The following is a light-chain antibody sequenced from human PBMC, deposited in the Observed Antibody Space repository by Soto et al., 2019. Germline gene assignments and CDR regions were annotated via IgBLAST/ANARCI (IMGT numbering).Light chain of an antibody. CDR2: DAS. J-gene: IGKJ5*01. CDR1: QSVSSY. V-gene: IGKV3-11*01. Sequence: EIVLTQSPATLSLSPGERATLSCRASQSVSSYLAWYQQKPGQAPRLLIYDASNRATGIPAGFSGSGSGTDFTLTIGSLEPEDFAVYYCQQRSNWITFGQGTRLEIK. CDR3: QQRSNWIT.